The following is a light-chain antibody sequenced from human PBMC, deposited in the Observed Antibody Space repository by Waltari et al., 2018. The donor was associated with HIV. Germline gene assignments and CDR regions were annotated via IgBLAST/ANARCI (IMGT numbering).Light chain of an antibody. CDR1: RLRSYY. V-gene: IGLV3-19*01. CDR3: NPRYSGGNHR. CDR2: GKN. J-gene: IGLJ1*01. Sequence: SSELTPDPAVSVALGQTVRLTCQAGRLRSYYVSWYQQKPGQAPVLVIYGKNNRPSGIPNCGACSSAGDTPSWSIGGAQAEYEADYYCNPRYSGGNHRFGTGTKVTVL.